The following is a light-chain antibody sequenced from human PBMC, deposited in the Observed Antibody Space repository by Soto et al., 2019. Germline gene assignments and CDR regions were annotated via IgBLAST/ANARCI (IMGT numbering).Light chain of an antibody. V-gene: IGKV3-20*01. CDR3: QQYGNSPIT. CDR2: DAS. J-gene: IGKJ5*01. Sequence: EIVLTQSPGTLSLSPGERATLSCRASQSVSSSTYLAWYQQKPGQAPRLLIYDASSRATGIPDRFSGSGSGTDFTLTISALDPEDFAVYDCQQYGNSPITVGQGTRREIK. CDR1: QSVSSSTY.